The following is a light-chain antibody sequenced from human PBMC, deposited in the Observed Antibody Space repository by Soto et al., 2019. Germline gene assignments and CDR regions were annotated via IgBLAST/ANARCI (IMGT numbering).Light chain of an antibody. CDR2: EVT. CDR3: SSYTSRSTLYV. J-gene: IGLJ1*01. CDR1: SSDIGGYNY. V-gene: IGLV2-14*01. Sequence: QSALTQPASVSGSPGQSITVSCTGTSSDIGGYNYVSWYQQHPGKAPKLIVYEVTNRPSGVSGRFSGSKSGNTASLTISGLQADYEGYYYCSSYTSRSTLYVFGTGTKLTVL.